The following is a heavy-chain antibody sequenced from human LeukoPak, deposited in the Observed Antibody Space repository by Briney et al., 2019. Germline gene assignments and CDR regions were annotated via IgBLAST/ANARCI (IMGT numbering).Heavy chain of an antibody. D-gene: IGHD6-13*01. V-gene: IGHV3-30*18. J-gene: IGHJ4*02. CDR2: ISYDGSNE. CDR1: GFTFSSYG. CDR3: AKDWRSSSALAVVDY. Sequence: PGGSLRLSCVASGFTFSSYGMHWVRQAPGKGLEWVAFISYDGSNENIADSVKGRFIISRDNSKNTLYLQMNSLRAEDTAVYYCAKDWRSSSALAVVDYWGQGTLVTVSS.